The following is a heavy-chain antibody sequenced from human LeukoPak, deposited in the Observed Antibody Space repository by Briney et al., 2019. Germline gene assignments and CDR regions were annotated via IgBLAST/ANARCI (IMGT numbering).Heavy chain of an antibody. CDR3: ARGLLGYSSSWLGVAFDI. CDR2: IYYSGST. J-gene: IGHJ3*02. Sequence: SETLSLTCTVSGGSISDYYWTWLRQPPGKGLEWVGYIYYSGSTNYNHSLKSRLTISVDTSKSQFSLKLSSVTAADTAVYYCARGLLGYSSSWLGVAFDIWGQGTMVSVSS. D-gene: IGHD6-13*01. V-gene: IGHV4-59*01. CDR1: GGSISDYY.